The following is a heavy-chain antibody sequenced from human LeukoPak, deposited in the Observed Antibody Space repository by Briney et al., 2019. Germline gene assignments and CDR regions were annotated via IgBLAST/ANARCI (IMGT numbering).Heavy chain of an antibody. CDR2: INPNSGGT. J-gene: IGHJ4*02. V-gene: IGHV1-2*02. CDR3: ARGSYSGYDGTAAIPVY. D-gene: IGHD5-12*01. Sequence: GASVKVSCKASGYTFTGYYMHWVRQAPGQGLEWMGWINPNSGGTNYAQKFQGRVTMTRDTSISTAYMELSRLRSDDTAVYYCARGSYSGYDGTAAIPVYWGQGTLVTVSS. CDR1: GYTFTGYY.